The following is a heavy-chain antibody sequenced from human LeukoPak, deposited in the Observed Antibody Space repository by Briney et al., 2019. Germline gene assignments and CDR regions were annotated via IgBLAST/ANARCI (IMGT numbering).Heavy chain of an antibody. CDR1: GFTFSSYA. Sequence: PGGSLRLSCAASGFTFSSYAMSWVRQAPGKGLEWVSAISGSGGSTYYADSVKGRFTISRDNSKNTLYLQMNSLRAEDTAVYYCAKDTLLLWFGELSPNWFDPWGQGTLVTVSS. CDR3: AKDTLLLWFGELSPNWFDP. D-gene: IGHD3-10*01. J-gene: IGHJ5*02. CDR2: ISGSGGST. V-gene: IGHV3-23*01.